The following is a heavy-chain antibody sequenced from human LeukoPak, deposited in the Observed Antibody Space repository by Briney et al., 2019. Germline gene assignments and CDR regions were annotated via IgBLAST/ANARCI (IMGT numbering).Heavy chain of an antibody. J-gene: IGHJ5*02. CDR3: ARALYSGGDYVQPAGYWFDP. CDR2: INPNSGVA. Sequence: ASVKVSCKASGYTFTAYYMHWVGQAPGQGLEWMGWINPNSGVANYAQKFQGRVTMTRDTSISTAYMELSRLRSDDTAVYYCARALYSGGDYVQPAGYWFDPWGQGTLVTVSS. CDR1: GYTFTAYY. D-gene: IGHD4-17*01. V-gene: IGHV1-2*02.